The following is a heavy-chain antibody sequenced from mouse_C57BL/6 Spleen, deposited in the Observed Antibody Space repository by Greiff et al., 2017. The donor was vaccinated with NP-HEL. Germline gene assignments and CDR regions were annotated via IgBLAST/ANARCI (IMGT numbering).Heavy chain of an antibody. J-gene: IGHJ2*01. CDR3: ARHEAGDYDGYYFDY. CDR1: GYTFTEYT. CDR2: FYPGSGSI. V-gene: IGHV1-62-2*01. Sequence: VKLQESGAELVKPGASVKLSCKASGYTFTEYTIHWVKQRSGQGLEWIGWFYPGSGSIKYNEKFKDKATLTADKSSSTVYMELSRLTSEDSAVCCCARHEAGDYDGYYFDYWGQGTTLTVSS. D-gene: IGHD2-4*01.